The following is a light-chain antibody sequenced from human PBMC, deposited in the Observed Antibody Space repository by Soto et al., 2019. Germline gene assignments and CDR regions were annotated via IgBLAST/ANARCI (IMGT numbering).Light chain of an antibody. V-gene: IGLV1-40*01. Sequence: QSVLTQPPSMSGAPGQMVTISCTGSSSNIGAGYDVHWYQQHPGTAPKLLIFDNNNRPSGVPDRFSGSKSDTSASLAITGLQAEDEADYYCQSFDTSLSGFVVFGGGTKLTVL. CDR1: SSNIGAGYD. J-gene: IGLJ2*01. CDR3: QSFDTSLSGFVV. CDR2: DNN.